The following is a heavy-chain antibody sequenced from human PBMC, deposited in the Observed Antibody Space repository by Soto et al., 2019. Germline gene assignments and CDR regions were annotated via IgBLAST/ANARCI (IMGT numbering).Heavy chain of an antibody. CDR3: APDFFSGGYYYFDY. D-gene: IGHD3-22*01. V-gene: IGHV1-69*13. J-gene: IGHJ4*02. CDR1: GRTFSSYA. Sequence: SVKVSCKASGRTFSSYAISWVRQAPGQGLEWMGGIIPIFGTANYAQKFQGRVTITADESTCTVYMELSSLRSEDTAVYYCAPDFFSGGYYYFDYWDKRPLIIVSS. CDR2: IIPIFGTA.